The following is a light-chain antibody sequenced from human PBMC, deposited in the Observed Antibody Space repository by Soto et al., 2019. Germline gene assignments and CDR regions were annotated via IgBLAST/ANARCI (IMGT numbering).Light chain of an antibody. V-gene: IGKV3-15*01. Sequence: EIVVTQSPVTLSVSPGERATLSCRASQSVSTNLAWYQQKPGQAPRLLIYGASTRATDIPARFSGSGSGTEFTLTISSLQSEDFAVYYCQQYNNWPLTFGGGTKVDIK. J-gene: IGKJ4*01. CDR3: QQYNNWPLT. CDR2: GAS. CDR1: QSVSTN.